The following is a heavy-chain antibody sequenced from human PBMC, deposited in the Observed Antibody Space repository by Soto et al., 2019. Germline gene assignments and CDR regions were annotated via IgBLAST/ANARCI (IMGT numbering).Heavy chain of an antibody. CDR1: GFSFRTYG. CDR3: AKDRQGAVAAFYDYGMDV. J-gene: IGHJ6*02. D-gene: IGHD6-19*01. Sequence: QVQLVESGGGVVQPGRSLRLSCEASGFSFRTYGMHWVRQAPGKGLEWVALISFDEKNKSYVDSVQGRFTISRDTSKNTMFLELNSLRLEDTAVYYCAKDRQGAVAAFYDYGMDVWGQGTTVTVSS. CDR2: ISFDEKNK. V-gene: IGHV3-30*18.